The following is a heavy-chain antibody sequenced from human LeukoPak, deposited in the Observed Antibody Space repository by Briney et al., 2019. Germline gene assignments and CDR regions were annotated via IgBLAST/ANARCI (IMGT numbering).Heavy chain of an antibody. CDR1: GYSFTSYW. J-gene: IGHJ5*02. CDR2: IYPGDSDT. CDR3: ARRSVRGVILGWFDP. Sequence: GESLKISCKGSGYSFTSYWIGWVRQMPGKGLEWMGIIYPGDSDTRYSPSFQGQVTISADKSVSTAYLQWSSLKASDTAMYYCARRSVRGVILGWFDPWGQGTLVTVSS. V-gene: IGHV5-51*01. D-gene: IGHD3-10*01.